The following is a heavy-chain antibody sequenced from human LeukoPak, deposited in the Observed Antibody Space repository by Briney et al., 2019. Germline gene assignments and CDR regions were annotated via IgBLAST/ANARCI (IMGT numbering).Heavy chain of an antibody. D-gene: IGHD2-15*01. V-gene: IGHV3-7*01. Sequence: PGGSLRLSCAASGFTFSSYWMSWVRQAPGKGLEWVANIKQDGSEKYYVDSVKGRFTISRDNAKNSLYLQMNSLRAEDTAVYYCARDHLVVVAATLYYYYYYGMDVWGQGTTVTVPS. J-gene: IGHJ6*02. CDR1: GFTFSSYW. CDR3: ARDHLVVVAATLYYYYYYGMDV. CDR2: IKQDGSEK.